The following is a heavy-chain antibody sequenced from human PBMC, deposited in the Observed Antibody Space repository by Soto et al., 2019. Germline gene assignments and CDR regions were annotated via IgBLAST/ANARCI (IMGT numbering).Heavy chain of an antibody. V-gene: IGHV1-24*01. J-gene: IGHJ5*02. D-gene: IGHD6-13*01. Sequence: GAPVEVSCQVSGYPLTELSMNWVQQAPGKGLEWIGGFDPEDGETIYAQKFQGRVTMTEDTSTDTAYMELSSLRSEDTAVYYCATIYSSSWYRNWFDPWGQGTLVTVSS. CDR3: ATIYSSSWYRNWFDP. CDR2: FDPEDGET. CDR1: GYPLTELS.